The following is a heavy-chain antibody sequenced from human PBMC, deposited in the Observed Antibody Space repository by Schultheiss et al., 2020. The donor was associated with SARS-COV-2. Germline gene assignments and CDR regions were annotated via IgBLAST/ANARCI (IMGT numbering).Heavy chain of an antibody. V-gene: IGHV4-61*01. CDR1: GGSVSSGSYY. J-gene: IGHJ4*02. CDR2: IYHSGST. D-gene: IGHD5-18*01. CDR3: ARAVQLWPKSFEY. Sequence: SETLSLTCAVSGGSVSSGSYYWSWIRQPPGKGLEWIGEIYHSGSTNYNPSLKSRVTISVDKSKNQFSLKLSSVTAADTAVYYCARAVQLWPKSFEYWGQGTLVTVAS.